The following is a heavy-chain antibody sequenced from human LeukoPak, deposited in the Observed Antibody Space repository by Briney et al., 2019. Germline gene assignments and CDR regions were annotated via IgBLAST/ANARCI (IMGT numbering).Heavy chain of an antibody. CDR2: ISSSSSYI. D-gene: IGHD5-18*01. V-gene: IGHV3-21*01. CDR3: ARGVIQLKLRGDFDY. J-gene: IGHJ4*02. Sequence: PGGSLRLSCEASGFTFSSYSMNWVRQAPGKGLEWVSSISSSSSYIYYADSVKGRFTISRDNAKNSLYLQMNSLRAEDTAVYYCARGVIQLKLRGDFDYWGQGTLVTVSS. CDR1: GFTFSSYS.